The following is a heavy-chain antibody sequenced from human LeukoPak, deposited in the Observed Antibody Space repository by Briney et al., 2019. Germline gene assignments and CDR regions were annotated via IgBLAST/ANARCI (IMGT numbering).Heavy chain of an antibody. V-gene: IGHV3-23*01. J-gene: IGHJ4*02. CDR1: GFTFSNYA. Sequence: GGSLRLSCVASGFTFSNYAMSWVRQTPGKGLEWVSSISGSGGSTHYADSVKGRFTISRDNSKNILYLQMNSLRAEDTAAYYCAKDWMSTIINYFDYWGQGTLVTVSS. CDR2: ISGSGGST. CDR3: AKDWMSTIINYFDY. D-gene: IGHD5-12*01.